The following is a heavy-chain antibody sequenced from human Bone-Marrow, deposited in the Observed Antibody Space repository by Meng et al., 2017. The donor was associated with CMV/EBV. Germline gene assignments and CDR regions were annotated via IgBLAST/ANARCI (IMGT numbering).Heavy chain of an antibody. V-gene: IGHV1-18*01. Sequence: QVQPVQTGAEVKKPGASVKVSCKASGYTFTSYGISWVRQAPGQGLEWMGWISAYNGNTNYAQKLQGRVTMTTDTSTSTAYMELRSLRSDDTAVYYCARDLFVIVVVPAAPFDYWGQGTLVTVSS. CDR1: GYTFTSYG. CDR2: ISAYNGNT. J-gene: IGHJ4*02. CDR3: ARDLFVIVVVPAAPFDY. D-gene: IGHD2-2*01.